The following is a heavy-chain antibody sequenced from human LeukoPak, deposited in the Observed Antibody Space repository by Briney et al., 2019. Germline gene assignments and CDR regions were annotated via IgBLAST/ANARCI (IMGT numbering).Heavy chain of an antibody. D-gene: IGHD6-19*01. CDR3: PKILGSSGWYYFDY. V-gene: IGHV3-23*01. J-gene: IGHJ4*02. CDR1: GFTFSSYA. CDR2: ISGSGGST. Sequence: PGGSLRLSCAASGFTFSSYAMSWVRQAPGKGLEWVSAISGSGGSTYYADSVKGRFTISRDNSKNTLHLPMNSLRAEETALYYCPKILGSSGWYYFDYWGQGTLVTVSS.